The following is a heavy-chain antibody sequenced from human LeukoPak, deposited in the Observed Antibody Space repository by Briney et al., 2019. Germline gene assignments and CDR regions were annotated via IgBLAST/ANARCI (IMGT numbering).Heavy chain of an antibody. CDR3: ARHRPDDSGYDRGLDY. V-gene: IGHV5-51*01. CDR1: GYSFTSYW. J-gene: IGHJ4*02. CDR2: IYPGDSDT. Sequence: GESLKISCEGSGYSFTSYWIGWVRQMPGKGLEWMGIIYPGDSDTRHSPSFQGQVTLSADKSVNTAYLQWSSLKASDTAMYYCARHRPDDSGYDRGLDYWGQGTLVTVSS. D-gene: IGHD5-12*01.